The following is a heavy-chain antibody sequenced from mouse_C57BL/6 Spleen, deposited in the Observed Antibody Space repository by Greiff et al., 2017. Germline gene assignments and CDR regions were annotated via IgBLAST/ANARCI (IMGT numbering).Heavy chain of an antibody. J-gene: IGHJ4*01. Sequence: QVQLQQPGAELVKPGASVKLSCKASGYTFTSYWMHWVKQRPGRGLEWIGRIDPNSGGTKYNEKFKSKATLTVDKPSSTAYMQLSSLTSENSAIYYCARARYYGSSYAYYYALDCWGPGTSVTVSS. CDR3: ARARYYGSSYAYYYALDC. CDR1: GYTFTSYW. CDR2: IDPNSGGT. V-gene: IGHV1-72*01. D-gene: IGHD1-1*01.